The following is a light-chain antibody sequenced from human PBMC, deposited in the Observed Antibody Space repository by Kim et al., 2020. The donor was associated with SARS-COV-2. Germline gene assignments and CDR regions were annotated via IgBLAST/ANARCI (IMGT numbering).Light chain of an antibody. CDR3: NSFTSSSTLV. J-gene: IGLJ3*02. CDR1: SSDVGGYNY. CDR2: DVS. Sequence: GQSITISCTGTSSDVGGYNYVSWYQQHPGKAPKLMIYDVSNRPSGVSNRFSGSKSDNTASLTISGLQAEDEADCYCNSFTSSSTLVFGGGTQLTVL. V-gene: IGLV2-14*03.